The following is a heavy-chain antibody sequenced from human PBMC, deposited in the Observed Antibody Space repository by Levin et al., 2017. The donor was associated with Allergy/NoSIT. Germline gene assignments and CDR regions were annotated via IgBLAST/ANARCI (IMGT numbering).Heavy chain of an antibody. CDR1: GFTFRSSA. Sequence: LSLPCAASGFTFRSSAMSWVRPAPGKGLEWVSSISVSGGGTYYADSVKGRFTISRDKSKNTLFLQMNSLRVEDTAIYYCAKRIPYYFDYWGQGALVTVSS. CDR2: ISVSGGGT. D-gene: IGHD2-15*01. J-gene: IGHJ4*02. V-gene: IGHV3-23*01. CDR3: AKRIPYYFDY.